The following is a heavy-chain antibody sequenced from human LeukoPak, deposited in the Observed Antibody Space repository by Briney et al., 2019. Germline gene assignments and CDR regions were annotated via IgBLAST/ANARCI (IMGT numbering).Heavy chain of an antibody. CDR3: AKRADYYDSSRALYDAFDL. CDR1: GFTFRTYG. CDR2: IRYDGSDK. J-gene: IGHJ3*01. D-gene: IGHD3-16*01. Sequence: PGGSLRLSCAASGFTFRTYGMHWVRQAPGKGLEWVTFIRYDGSDKFYTDSVRGRFTISRDNSKNTLFLQLNSLRVEDTAVHYCAKRADYYDSSRALYDAFDLWGQGTMVTVSS. V-gene: IGHV3-30*02.